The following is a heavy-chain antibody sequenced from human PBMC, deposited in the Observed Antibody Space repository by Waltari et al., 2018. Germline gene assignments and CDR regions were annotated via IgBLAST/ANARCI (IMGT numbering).Heavy chain of an antibody. CDR1: GFTFSNYS. CDR3: ARDYSGTYYFDY. D-gene: IGHD1-26*01. J-gene: IGHJ4*02. CDR2: ISSGSSAI. Sequence: EVQLVESGGGLVQPGGSLRLSCAASGFTFSNYSMTWVRQAPGKGLEWVSYISSGSSAIYDADSVKGRFTISRDSAKNSVYLQMNSLRAEDSAVYYCARDYSGTYYFDYWGQGTLVTVSS. V-gene: IGHV3-48*04.